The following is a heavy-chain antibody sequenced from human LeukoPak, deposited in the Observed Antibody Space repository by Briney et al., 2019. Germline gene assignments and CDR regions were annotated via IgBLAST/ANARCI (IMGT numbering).Heavy chain of an antibody. J-gene: IGHJ4*02. V-gene: IGHV3-7*01. CDR2: IKQDGREK. D-gene: IGHD1-26*01. CDR3: ARDSGSSDYFDY. Sequence: GGSLRLSCAASGFTFSTSWMSWVRQAPGKGLEWVANIKQDGREKNYVDSVKGRFTISRDNSKNTLSLQMNSLRAEDTAVYYCARDSGSSDYFDYWGQGTLVTVSS. CDR1: GFTFSTSW.